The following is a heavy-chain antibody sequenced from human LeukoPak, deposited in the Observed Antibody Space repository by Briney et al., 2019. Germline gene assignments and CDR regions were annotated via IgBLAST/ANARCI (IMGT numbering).Heavy chain of an antibody. CDR3: AVNSNSGTYPT. CDR2: IKQDGSEK. V-gene: IGHV3-7*01. D-gene: IGHD3-10*01. J-gene: IGHJ5*02. Sequence: PGGSLRLSCAASGFTFSSDWMSWVRQAPGKGLEWVANIKQDGSEKTYVDSVKGRFTISRDNAKNSLYMQMNSLRGEDTAVYYCAVNSNSGTYPTWGQGTLVTVSS. CDR1: GFTFSSDW.